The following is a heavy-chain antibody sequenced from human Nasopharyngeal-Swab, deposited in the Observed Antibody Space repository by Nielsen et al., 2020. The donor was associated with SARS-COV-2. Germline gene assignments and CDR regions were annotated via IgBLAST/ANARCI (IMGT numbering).Heavy chain of an antibody. D-gene: IGHD3-10*01. CDR3: AKDTRSGLVRGVITDY. CDR2: ISYDGNNK. Sequence: WIRQPPGKGQEWGEVISYDGNNKYYADSVKGRFTISRDNSKNTLYLQMDSLRAEDTAVYYCAKDTRSGLVRGVITDYWGQGTLVTVSS. V-gene: IGHV3-30*18. J-gene: IGHJ4*02.